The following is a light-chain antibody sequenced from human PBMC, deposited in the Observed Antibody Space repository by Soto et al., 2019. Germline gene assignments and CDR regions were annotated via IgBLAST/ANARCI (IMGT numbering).Light chain of an antibody. CDR3: QHYNSYSEA. Sequence: DIQMTQSPSTLSGSVGDRVTITCRVSQTISSWLAWYQQKSGKAPKLLIYKASTLKSGVPSRFSGSGSGTEFTLTISSLQPDDFATYYCQHYNSYSEAFGQGTKVDIK. J-gene: IGKJ1*01. CDR2: KAS. CDR1: QTISSW. V-gene: IGKV1-5*03.